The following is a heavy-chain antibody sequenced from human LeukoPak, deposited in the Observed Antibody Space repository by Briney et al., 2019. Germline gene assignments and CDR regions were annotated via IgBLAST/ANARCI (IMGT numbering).Heavy chain of an antibody. Sequence: SETLSLTCTVSGGSISSSSYYWGWIRQPPGKGLEWIGSIYYSGSTYYNPSPKSRVTISVDTSKNQFSLKLSSVTAADTAVYYCAKRIYSGYDFPVYFDYWGQGTLVTVSS. J-gene: IGHJ4*02. D-gene: IGHD5-12*01. CDR1: GGSISSSSYY. V-gene: IGHV4-39*01. CDR3: AKRIYSGYDFPVYFDY. CDR2: IYYSGST.